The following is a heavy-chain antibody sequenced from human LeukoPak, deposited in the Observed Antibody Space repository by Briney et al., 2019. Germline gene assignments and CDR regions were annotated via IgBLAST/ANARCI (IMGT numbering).Heavy chain of an antibody. J-gene: IGHJ5*02. CDR2: IYYSGSA. V-gene: IGHV4-39*01. Sequence: SEALSLTCTVSGGSISDSNYYWGWIRQPPGRGLEWIGNIYYSGSAYYSPSLKSRVTVSVDTSKNQFSLKLNSVTAADTAVYYCARQSTIAAARIDPWGQGTLVTVSS. CDR1: GGSISDSNYY. D-gene: IGHD6-25*01. CDR3: ARQSTIAAARIDP.